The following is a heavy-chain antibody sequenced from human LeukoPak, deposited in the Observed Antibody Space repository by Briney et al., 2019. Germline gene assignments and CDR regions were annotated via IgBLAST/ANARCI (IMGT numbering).Heavy chain of an antibody. J-gene: IGHJ6*04. D-gene: IGHD1-1*01. CDR2: ISGSGGST. CDR3: AKDRDLQPGYGMDV. Sequence: GGSLRLSCAASGFTFSSYAMSWVRQAPGKGLEWVSAISGSGGSTYYADSVKGRFTISRDNSKNTLYLQMNRLRAEDTAVYYCAKDRDLQPGYGMDVWGKGTTVTVSP. CDR1: GFTFSSYA. V-gene: IGHV3-23*01.